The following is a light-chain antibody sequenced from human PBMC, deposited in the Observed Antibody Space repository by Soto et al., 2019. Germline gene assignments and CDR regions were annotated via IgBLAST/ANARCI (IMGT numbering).Light chain of an antibody. CDR1: QRISSW. Sequence: DIQMTQSPSTLSASVGERVTISCRASQRISSWVAWYQQKPGKAPRLLIYNASTLGTGVPARFSGGGSGTEFTLTISSLQPDDFAVYYCQQHSSSSPYTFGEGTKVEIK. V-gene: IGKV1-5*03. CDR2: NAS. CDR3: QQHSSSSPYT. J-gene: IGKJ2*01.